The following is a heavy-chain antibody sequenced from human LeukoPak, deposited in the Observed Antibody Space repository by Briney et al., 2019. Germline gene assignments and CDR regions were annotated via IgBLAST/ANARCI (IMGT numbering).Heavy chain of an antibody. CDR3: ATLMTTAYY. CDR2: IYSGGST. J-gene: IGHJ4*02. D-gene: IGHD4-11*01. CDR1: GLTVSSKY. V-gene: IGHV3-66*01. Sequence: GGSLRLSCAASGLTVSSKYMSWVRQAPGKGLEWVSVIYSGGSTYYADSVKGRFTISRDNSKNTLYLQMNSLRAEDTAFYYCATLMTTAYYWGQGTLVTVSS.